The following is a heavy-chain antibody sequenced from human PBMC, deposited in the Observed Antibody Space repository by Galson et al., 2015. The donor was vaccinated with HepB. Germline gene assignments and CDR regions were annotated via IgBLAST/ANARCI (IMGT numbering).Heavy chain of an antibody. CDR2: ISSSSSYI. V-gene: IGHV3-21*01. Sequence: SLRLSCAASGFTFSSYSMNWVRQAPGKGLEWVSSISSSSSYIYYADSVKGRFTVSRDNAKNSLYLQMNSLRAEDTAVYYCARVRETAMVRVSFDYWGQGTLVTVSS. CDR1: GFTFSSYS. D-gene: IGHD5-18*01. CDR3: ARVRETAMVRVSFDY. J-gene: IGHJ4*02.